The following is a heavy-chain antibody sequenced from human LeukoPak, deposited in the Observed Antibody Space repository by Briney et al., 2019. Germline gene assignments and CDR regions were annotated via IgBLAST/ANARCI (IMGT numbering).Heavy chain of an antibody. CDR2: ISSSSTYI. CDR3: ARGYYYGLDV. CDR1: GFTFNSYN. D-gene: IGHD1-14*01. Sequence: GGSLRLSCGASGFTFNSYNINWVHQAPGNGLEWVSSISSSSTYIYYADSVKGRFTISRDNAENSLYLQMNSLRAEDTAVYYCARGYYYGLDVWGKGTTVIVSS. J-gene: IGHJ6*04. V-gene: IGHV3-21*01.